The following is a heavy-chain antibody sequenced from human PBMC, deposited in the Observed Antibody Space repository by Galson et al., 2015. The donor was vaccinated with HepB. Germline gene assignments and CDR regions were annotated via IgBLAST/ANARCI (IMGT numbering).Heavy chain of an antibody. CDR1: GFTVSSNY. CDR2: IYRAGST. V-gene: IGHV3-53*01. Sequence: SLRLSCAASGFTVSSNYMSWVRQAPGKGLEWVSVIYRAGSTYYADSVKGRFTISRDNSKNTLYLQMNSLRAEDTAVYYCARHYSSSSPYYYYGMDVWGQGTTVTVSS. CDR3: ARHYSSSSPYYYYGMDV. J-gene: IGHJ6*02. D-gene: IGHD6-6*01.